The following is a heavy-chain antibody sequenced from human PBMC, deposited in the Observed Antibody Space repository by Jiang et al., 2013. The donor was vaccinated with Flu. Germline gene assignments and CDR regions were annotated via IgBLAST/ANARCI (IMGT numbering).Heavy chain of an antibody. V-gene: IGHV3-21*01. CDR2: ISSSSSYI. J-gene: IGHJ4*02. Sequence: VQLLESGGGLVKPGGSLRLSCAASGFTFSSYSMNWVRQAPGKGLEWVSSISSSSSYIYYADSVKGRFTISRDNAKNSLYLQMNSLRAEDTAVYYCARGELRWSSELDYWGQGTLVTVSS. CDR1: GFTFSSYS. D-gene: IGHD4-23*01. CDR3: ARGELRWSSELDY.